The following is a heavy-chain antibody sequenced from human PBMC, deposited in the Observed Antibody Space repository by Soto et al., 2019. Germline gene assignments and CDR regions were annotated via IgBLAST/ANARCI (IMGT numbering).Heavy chain of an antibody. J-gene: IGHJ4*02. CDR2: ISYDGSNK. CDR3: AKDSSSFDY. Sequence: ESGGGVVQPGRSLRLSCAASGFTFSSYGMHWVRQAPGKGLEWVAVISYDGSNKYYADSVKGRFTISRDNSKNTLYLQMNSLRAEDTAVYYCAKDSSSFDYWGQGTLVTVSS. D-gene: IGHD6-13*01. V-gene: IGHV3-30*18. CDR1: GFTFSSYG.